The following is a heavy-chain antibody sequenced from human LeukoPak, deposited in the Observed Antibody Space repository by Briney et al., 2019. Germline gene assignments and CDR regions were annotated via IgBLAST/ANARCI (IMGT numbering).Heavy chain of an antibody. CDR3: ARDSGSYIRYCGY. V-gene: IGHV1-8*03. CDR2: MNPNSGNT. J-gene: IGHJ4*02. D-gene: IGHD1-26*01. CDR1: GYTFTIYD. Sequence: ASVKVSCKASGYTFTIYDINWVRQATGQGLEWMGWMNPNSGNTGYAQKFQGRVTITRNTSISTAYMELSSLRSEDTAVYYCARDSGSYIRYCGYWGQGTLVTVSS.